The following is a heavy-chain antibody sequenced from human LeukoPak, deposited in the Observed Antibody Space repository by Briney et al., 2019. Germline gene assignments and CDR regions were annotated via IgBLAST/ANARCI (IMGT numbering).Heavy chain of an antibody. V-gene: IGHV4-61*01. CDR3: ARDASDSSGWYWFDP. CDR2: IYYSGST. CDR1: GGSVSSGSYY. D-gene: IGHD6-19*01. J-gene: IGHJ5*02. Sequence: SETLSLTCTVSGGSVSSGSYYWSWIRQPPGKGLEWIGYIYYSGSTNYNPSLKSRVTISVDTSKNQFSLKLSSVTAADTAVYYCARDASDSSGWYWFDPWGQGTLVTVSS.